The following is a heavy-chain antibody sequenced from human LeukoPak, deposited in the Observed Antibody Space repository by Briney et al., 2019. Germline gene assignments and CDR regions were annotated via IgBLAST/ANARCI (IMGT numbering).Heavy chain of an antibody. D-gene: IGHD3-10*01. CDR1: GFTFGDYG. Sequence: GGSLRLSCAASGFTFGDYGMSWVRQAPGKGLQWVSGINRNGDSTGYADFVKGRFTISRDNAKNSLYLQMNSLRAEDTAVYYCAKAPGAYYYGSGSYYNALNYWGQGTLVTVSS. J-gene: IGHJ4*02. CDR3: AKAPGAYYYGSGSYYNALNY. V-gene: IGHV3-20*04. CDR2: INRNGDST.